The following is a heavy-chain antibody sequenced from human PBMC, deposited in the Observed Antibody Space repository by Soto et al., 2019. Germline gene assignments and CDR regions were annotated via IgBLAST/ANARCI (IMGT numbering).Heavy chain of an antibody. V-gene: IGHV4-4*02. CDR2: IYHSGST. Sequence: QVQLQESGPGLVQPSGTLSLTCAVSGGSISSSNWWSWVRQPPGKGLEWIGEIYHSGSTNYHPSLKSRVTISVEKSKSQFSRKLSSLTAADTAVYYCARVSGSYYYGMDVCGQGTTVTVSS. CDR3: ARVSGSYYYGMDV. J-gene: IGHJ6*02. CDR1: GGSISSSNW. D-gene: IGHD1-26*01.